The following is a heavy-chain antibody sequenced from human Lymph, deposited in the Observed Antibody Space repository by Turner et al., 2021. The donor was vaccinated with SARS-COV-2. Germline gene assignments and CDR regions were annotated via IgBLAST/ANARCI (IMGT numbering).Heavy chain of an antibody. D-gene: IGHD2-15*01. Sequence: EVQLVESGGGVVQPGGSLRLSCAASGFTFDDYAMHWVRQAPGKGLEWVSLISEDGGGTYYADSVKGRFTISRDNSKNSLSLQMNSLRAEDTALYYCAKDPGYCSGGSCYSRTYFDFWGQGTLVTVSA. J-gene: IGHJ4*02. CDR1: GFTFDDYA. CDR2: ISEDGGGT. CDR3: AKDPGYCSGGSCYSRTYFDF. V-gene: IGHV3-43*02.